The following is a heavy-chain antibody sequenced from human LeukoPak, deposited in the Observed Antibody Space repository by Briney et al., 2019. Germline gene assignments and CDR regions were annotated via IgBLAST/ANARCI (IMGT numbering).Heavy chain of an antibody. V-gene: IGHV1-18*01. D-gene: IGHD6-13*01. CDR2: ISAYNGNT. Sequence: GASVKVSCKASGYTFTSYGISWVRQAPGQGLEWMGWISAYNGNTNYAQKLQGRVTMTTDTSTSTAHMELRSLRSDDTAVYYCATQGDIAAAGNLDAFDIWGQGTMVTVSS. CDR1: GYTFTSYG. CDR3: ATQGDIAAAGNLDAFDI. J-gene: IGHJ3*02.